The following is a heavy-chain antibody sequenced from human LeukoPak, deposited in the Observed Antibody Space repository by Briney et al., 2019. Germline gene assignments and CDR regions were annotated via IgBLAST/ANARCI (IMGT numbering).Heavy chain of an antibody. J-gene: IGHJ5*02. CDR1: DYSISSGYY. D-gene: IGHD2-8*02. CDR2: ISHSGST. CDR3: ARDPRYCSANGCHSLNWLDP. Sequence: SETLSLTCTLSDYSISSGYYWGWIRQPPGKGLEWIGSISHSGSTYYNPSLKSRVTISVDASKNQFSLKLNSVTAADTAVYYCARDPRYCSANGCHSLNWLDPWGQGTLVTVSS. V-gene: IGHV4-38-2*02.